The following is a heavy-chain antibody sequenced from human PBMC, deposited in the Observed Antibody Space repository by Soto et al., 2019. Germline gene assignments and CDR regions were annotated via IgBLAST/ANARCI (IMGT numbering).Heavy chain of an antibody. J-gene: IGHJ6*02. D-gene: IGHD2-21*02. CDR2: ISYDGSNK. V-gene: IGHV3-30*18. CDR3: AKDRAYCGGDCYSPHGYGMDV. Sequence: GGSLRLSCAASGFTFSSYGMHWVRQAPGKGLEWVAVISYDGSNKYYADSVKGRFTISRDNSKNTLYLQMNSLRAEDTAVYHCAKDRAYCGGDCYSPHGYGMDVWGQGTTVTVSS. CDR1: GFTFSSYG.